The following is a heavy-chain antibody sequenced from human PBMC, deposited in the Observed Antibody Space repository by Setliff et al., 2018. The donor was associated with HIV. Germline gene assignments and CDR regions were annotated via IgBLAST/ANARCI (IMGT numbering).Heavy chain of an antibody. D-gene: IGHD6-6*01. CDR1: GASISNSNSY. J-gene: IGHJ4*02. CDR3: ASVYSSSSRPYFDY. Sequence: SETLSLTCTVYGASISNSNSYWGWIRQPPGKRLEWLGSIYSSGTTSYNPSLSSRLTISVDTSKNQVSLKLSSVTAADTAVYYCASVYSSSSRPYFDYWGQGTLVTVSS. CDR2: IYSSGTT. V-gene: IGHV4-39*07.